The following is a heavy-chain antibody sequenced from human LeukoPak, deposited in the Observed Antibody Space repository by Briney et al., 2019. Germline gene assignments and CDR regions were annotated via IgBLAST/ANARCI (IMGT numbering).Heavy chain of an antibody. CDR1: GGSISSSSYY. Sequence: SETLSLTCTVSGGSISSSSYYWGWIRRPPGRGLEWIGSIYYSGSTYYNPSLKSRVTISVDTSKNQFSLKLSSVTAADTAVYYCARLNRSGWYVDYWGQGTLVTVSS. CDR3: ARLNRSGWYVDY. J-gene: IGHJ4*01. D-gene: IGHD6-19*01. CDR2: IYYSGST. V-gene: IGHV4-39*01.